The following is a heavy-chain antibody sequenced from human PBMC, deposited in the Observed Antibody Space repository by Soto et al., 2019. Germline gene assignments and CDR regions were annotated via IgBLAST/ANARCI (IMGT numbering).Heavy chain of an antibody. CDR2: IYYSGST. D-gene: IGHD1-26*01. V-gene: IGHV4-39*01. CDR1: GGSITSSSHY. CDR3: ATQEVGGSYVYTFDP. J-gene: IGHJ5*02. Sequence: QLHLRESGPGLVKPSETLSLTCTVSGGSITSSSHYWGWIRQPPGKGLEWIGSIYYSGSTYYNPSLKSRVTISVDTSKNQSSLKLSSVTAADTAVYYCATQEVGGSYVYTFDPWGQGTLVTVSS.